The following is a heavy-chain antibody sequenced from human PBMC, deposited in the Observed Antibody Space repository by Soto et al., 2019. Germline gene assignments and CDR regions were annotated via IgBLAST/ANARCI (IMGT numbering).Heavy chain of an antibody. CDR3: ARPKLLYYFDY. CDR1: GGSISSSSYY. J-gene: IGHJ4*02. D-gene: IGHD2-21*02. Sequence: QLQLQESGPGLVKPSETLSLTCTVSGGSISSSSYYWGWIRQPPGKGLEWIGSIYYSGSTYYNPSLKSRVTISVDTSKNQFSLKLSSVTAADTAVYYCARPKLLYYFDYWGQGTLVTVSS. V-gene: IGHV4-39*01. CDR2: IYYSGST.